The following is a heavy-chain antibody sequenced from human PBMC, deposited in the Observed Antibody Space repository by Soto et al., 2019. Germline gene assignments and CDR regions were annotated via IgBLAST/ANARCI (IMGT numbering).Heavy chain of an antibody. V-gene: IGHV4-61*01. D-gene: IGHD3-3*01. CDR1: GGSVSSGSYY. Sequence: SETLSLTCTVSGGSVSSGSYYWSWIRQPPGKGLEWIGYIYYSGSTNYNPSLKSRVTISVDTSKNQFSLKLSSVTAADTAVYYCARFSVGSGYDFWSGYYTGRVNYFDYWGQGTLVTVSS. J-gene: IGHJ4*02. CDR3: ARFSVGSGYDFWSGYYTGRVNYFDY. CDR2: IYYSGST.